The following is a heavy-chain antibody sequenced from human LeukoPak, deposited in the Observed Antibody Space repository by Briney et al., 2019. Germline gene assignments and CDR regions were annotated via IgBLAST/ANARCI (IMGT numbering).Heavy chain of an antibody. V-gene: IGHV4-59*01. J-gene: IGHJ3*02. CDR2: IYYSGST. CDR3: ARVPIFGVVTAAFDI. D-gene: IGHD3-3*01. Sequence: KASETLSLTCTVSGGSISSYYWSWIRQPPGKGLEWIGYIYYSGSTNYSPSLKSRVTISVDTSKNQFSLKLSSVTAADTAVYYCARVPIFGVVTAAFDIWGQGTMVTVSS. CDR1: GGSISSYY.